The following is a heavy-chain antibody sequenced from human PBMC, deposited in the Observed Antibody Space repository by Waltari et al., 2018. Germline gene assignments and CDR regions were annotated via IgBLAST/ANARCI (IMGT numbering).Heavy chain of an antibody. D-gene: IGHD2-21*01. CDR3: ARYIVGTMVDY. Sequence: QLELQESGPGLVKPSETLSLTCIVSGASLRISSRDYWGWFRQPPGKGLEWIGSIYSGGATHYTPSLTSRVTLSVDTSKNQFSLRLRSVTAADTAVYYCARYIVGTMVDYWSPGTLVTVSS. J-gene: IGHJ4*02. CDR2: IYSGGAT. V-gene: IGHV4-39*01. CDR1: GASLRISSRDY.